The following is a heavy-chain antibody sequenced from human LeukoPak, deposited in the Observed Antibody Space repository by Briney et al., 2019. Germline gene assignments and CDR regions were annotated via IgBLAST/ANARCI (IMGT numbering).Heavy chain of an antibody. Sequence: SCKASGGTFSSYAISWVRQAPGKGLEWVSYISSSSGTIYYADSVKGRFTISRDNAKNSLYLQMNSLRGEDTAVYYCARAYGDVGFWGQGTLVTVSS. J-gene: IGHJ4*02. CDR2: ISSSSGTI. V-gene: IGHV3-48*04. CDR1: GGTFSSYA. CDR3: ARAYGDVGF. D-gene: IGHD4-17*01.